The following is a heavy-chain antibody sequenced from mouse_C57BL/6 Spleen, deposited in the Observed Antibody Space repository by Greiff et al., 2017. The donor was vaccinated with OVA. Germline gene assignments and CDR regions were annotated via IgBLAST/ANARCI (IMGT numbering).Heavy chain of an antibody. CDR3: ATITTVVAPTIAMDY. J-gene: IGHJ4*01. CDR2: IDPSDSYT. D-gene: IGHD1-1*01. CDR1: GYTFTSYW. Sequence: VQLQQPGAELVMPGASVKLSCKASGYTFTSYWMHWVKQRPGQGLEWIGEIDPSDSYTNYNPKFKGKSTLTVDKSSSTDYMQLSSLTSEDSAVYYCATITTVVAPTIAMDYWGQGTSVTVSS. V-gene: IGHV1-69*01.